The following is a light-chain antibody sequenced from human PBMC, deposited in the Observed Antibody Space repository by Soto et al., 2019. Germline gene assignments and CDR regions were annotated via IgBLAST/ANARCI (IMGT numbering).Light chain of an antibody. Sequence: QSVLTQPPSASGSPGQSGTISCTGTSSDVGGYKFVSWYQQHPGKAPKLIIYEVSKRPSGVPDRFSGSKSGNTASLTVSGLQAEDEADYYCTSYAGTNNIPQVFGTGTKVTVL. V-gene: IGLV2-8*01. CDR1: SSDVGGYKF. CDR2: EVS. CDR3: TSYAGTNNIPQV. J-gene: IGLJ1*01.